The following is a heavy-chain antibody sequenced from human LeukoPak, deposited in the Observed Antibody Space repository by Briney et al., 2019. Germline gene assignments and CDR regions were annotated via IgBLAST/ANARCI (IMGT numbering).Heavy chain of an antibody. J-gene: IGHJ4*02. CDR2: IIPILGIA. D-gene: IGHD4-17*01. CDR3: ARDSNTLTVTLFDY. V-gene: IGHV1-69*04. CDR1: GYTFTSYD. Sequence: SVKVSCKASGYTFTSYDINWVRQAPGQGLEWMGRIIPILGIANYAQKFQGRVTITADKSTSTAYMELSSLRSEDTAVYYCARDSNTLTVTLFDYWGQGTLVTVSS.